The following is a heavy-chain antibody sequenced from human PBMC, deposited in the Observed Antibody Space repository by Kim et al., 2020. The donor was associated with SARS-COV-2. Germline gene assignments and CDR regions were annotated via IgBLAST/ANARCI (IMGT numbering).Heavy chain of an antibody. J-gene: IGHJ4*02. D-gene: IGHD3-22*01. V-gene: IGHV4-31*02. Sequence: YNPSLKSRVTISVDTSKNQFSLKLSSVTAADTAVYYCARAYYYDSSGVDYWGQGTLVTVSS. CDR3: ARAYYYDSSGVDY.